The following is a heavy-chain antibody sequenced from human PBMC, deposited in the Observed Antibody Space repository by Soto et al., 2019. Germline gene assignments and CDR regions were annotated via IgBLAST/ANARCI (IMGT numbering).Heavy chain of an antibody. V-gene: IGHV1-69*12. CDR1: GGTFSSYA. Sequence: QVQLVQSGAAVKKPGSSVKVSCKASGGTFSSYAISWVRQAPGQGLEWMGGIIPIFGTANYAQKFQGRVTITADESTSTAYMELSSLRSEDTAVYYCARKLASGGDSPHEFDYWGQGTLVTVSS. CDR2: IIPIFGTA. D-gene: IGHD2-21*02. CDR3: ARKLASGGDSPHEFDY. J-gene: IGHJ4*02.